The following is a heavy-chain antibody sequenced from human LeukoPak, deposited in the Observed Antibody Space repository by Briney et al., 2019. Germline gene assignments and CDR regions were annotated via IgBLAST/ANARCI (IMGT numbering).Heavy chain of an antibody. Sequence: ASVKVSCKASGYTFTGYYMHWVRQAPGQGLEWMGWINPNSGGTNYAQKFQGRVTMTRDTSISTAYMELSRLRSDDTAVYYCARGGWFCRTTSCEHDAFDIWGQGTMVTVSS. CDR2: INPNSGGT. J-gene: IGHJ3*02. V-gene: IGHV1-2*02. CDR3: ARGGWFCRTTSCEHDAFDI. CDR1: GYTFTGYY. D-gene: IGHD2-2*01.